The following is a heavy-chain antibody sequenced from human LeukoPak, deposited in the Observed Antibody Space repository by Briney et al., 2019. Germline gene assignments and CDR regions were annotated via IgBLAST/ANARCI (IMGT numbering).Heavy chain of an antibody. CDR2: FDPEDGET. Sequence: GASVKVSRKVSGYTLPELSMHWVRHAPGKGLEWMGGFDPEDGETIYAQKFQGRVTMTEDTSTDTAYMELSSLRSEDTAVYYCATDRDSTAMGPGYFDYWGQGTLVTVSS. V-gene: IGHV1-24*01. D-gene: IGHD5-18*01. CDR1: GYTLPELS. CDR3: ATDRDSTAMGPGYFDY. J-gene: IGHJ4*02.